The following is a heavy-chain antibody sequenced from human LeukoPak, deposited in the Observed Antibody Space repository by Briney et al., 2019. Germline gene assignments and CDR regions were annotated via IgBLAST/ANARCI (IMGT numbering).Heavy chain of an antibody. CDR3: AKDPHSSGWYFTAFDY. CDR1: GFTFSNYG. CDR2: ISYDGSNT. V-gene: IGHV3-30*18. Sequence: PGRSLILSCAASGFTFSNYGMHWVRQAPGKGLEWVAVISYDGSNTFYADSVKGRFTISRDNSKNTLYLQVNSLRAEDTAVYYCAKDPHSSGWYFTAFDYWGQGTLVTVSS. D-gene: IGHD6-19*01. J-gene: IGHJ4*02.